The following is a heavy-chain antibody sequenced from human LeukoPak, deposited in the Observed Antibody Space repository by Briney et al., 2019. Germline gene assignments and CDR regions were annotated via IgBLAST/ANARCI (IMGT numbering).Heavy chain of an antibody. CDR3: ARDRGAYCGGDCYLGFDY. V-gene: IGHV3-33*01. J-gene: IGHJ4*01. Sequence: GGSLRLSCAASGFTFNSYGIHWVRQAPGKGLEWVAVIWYDGNNKYYADSVKGRFTISRDDAKKSLYLQMTSLTAEDTAVYYCARDRGAYCGGDCYLGFDYWGRGTLVTVSS. D-gene: IGHD2-21*02. CDR2: IWYDGNNK. CDR1: GFTFNSYG.